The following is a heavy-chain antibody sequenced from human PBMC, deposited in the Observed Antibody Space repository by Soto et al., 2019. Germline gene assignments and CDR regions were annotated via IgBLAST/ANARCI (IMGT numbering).Heavy chain of an antibody. D-gene: IGHD2-15*01. V-gene: IGHV3-30*14. J-gene: IGHJ4*02. CDR3: ARGGRHYCSGGSCYTDY. CDR2: ISYDGSNK. Sequence: QVQLVESGGGVVQPGRSLRLSCAASGFTFSSYAMHWVRQAPGKGLEWVAVISYDGSNKYYADSVKGRFTISRDNSKNTLYLQMNSLRAEDTAVYYCARGGRHYCSGGSCYTDYWGQGTLFTVSS. CDR1: GFTFSSYA.